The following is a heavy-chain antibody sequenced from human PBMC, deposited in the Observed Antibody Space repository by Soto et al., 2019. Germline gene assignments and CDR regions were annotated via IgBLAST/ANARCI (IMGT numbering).Heavy chain of an antibody. D-gene: IGHD1-7*01. V-gene: IGHV3-23*01. CDR1: GFTFTGFG. Sequence: EGQLLESGGGLVRPGGSLRLSCAASGFTFTGFGMHWVRQAPGKGLEWLAALRGSGDSKYYAESVKGRFTISRDNSRDTLFLEMDSLRVEDSAVYFCAKPIVRGWNYFQASADDVWGQGTIVTVSS. J-gene: IGHJ3*01. CDR2: LRGSGDSK. CDR3: AKPIVRGWNYFQASADDV.